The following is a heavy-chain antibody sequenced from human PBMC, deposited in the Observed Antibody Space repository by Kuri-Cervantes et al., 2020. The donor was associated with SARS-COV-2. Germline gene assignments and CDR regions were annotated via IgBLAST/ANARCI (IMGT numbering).Heavy chain of an antibody. CDR1: GFTFGDYA. CDR2: IRYDGSNK. J-gene: IGHJ4*02. D-gene: IGHD1-26*01. V-gene: IGHV3-30*02. CDR3: AKDVAVGAHGVFDY. Sequence: GGSLRLSCTASGFTFGDYAMSWVRQAPGKGLEWVAFIRYDGSNKYYADSVKGRFTISRDNSKNTLYLQMNSLRAEDTAVYYCAKDVAVGAHGVFDYWGQGTLVTVSS.